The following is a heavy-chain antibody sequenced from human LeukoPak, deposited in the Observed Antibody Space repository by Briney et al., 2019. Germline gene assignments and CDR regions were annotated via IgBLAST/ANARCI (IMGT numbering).Heavy chain of an antibody. D-gene: IGHD4-17*01. CDR1: GSSISSYY. CDR3: ARRGTTDYWFDP. V-gene: IGHV4-59*08. CDR2: IYYSGST. J-gene: IGHJ5*02. Sequence: TSETLSLTCTVSGSSISSYYWSWIRQPPGKGLEWIGYIYYSGSTNYNPSLKSRVTISVDTSKNQFSLKLSSVAAADTAVYYCARRGTTDYWFDPWGQGTLVTVSS.